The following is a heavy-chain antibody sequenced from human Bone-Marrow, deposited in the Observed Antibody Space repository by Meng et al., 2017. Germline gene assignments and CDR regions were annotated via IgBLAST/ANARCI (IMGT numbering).Heavy chain of an antibody. V-gene: IGHV3-15*01. CDR2: IKSKPDGETI. J-gene: IGHJ4*02. Sequence: LGGFGGGLVKPWGSLRLSCEGSGFTFRNAYMTWVRQVPGKRLEWVGRIKSKPDGETIDYAAPVKGRFTISRDDSKNTVYLQMNSLKTEDTAVYYCSGHIDYWGQGTLVTVSS. D-gene: IGHD5-12*01. CDR3: SGHIDY. CDR1: GFTFRNAY.